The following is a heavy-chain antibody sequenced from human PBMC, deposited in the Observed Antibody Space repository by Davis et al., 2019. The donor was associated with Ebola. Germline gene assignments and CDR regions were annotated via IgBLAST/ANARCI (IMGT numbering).Heavy chain of an antibody. D-gene: IGHD6-19*01. CDR1: GHTLTEIS. CDR3: ARENRYSSAYYYYYGMDV. V-gene: IGHV1-24*01. J-gene: IGHJ6*04. Sequence: ASVKVSCKVSGHTLTEISIHWVRQAPGRGLEWMGGFAPKDAVRIYAQKFQGRVTVTEDTSTDTAYMELSSLRSDDTAVYYCARENRYSSAYYYYYGMDVWGKGTTVTVSS. CDR2: FAPKDAVR.